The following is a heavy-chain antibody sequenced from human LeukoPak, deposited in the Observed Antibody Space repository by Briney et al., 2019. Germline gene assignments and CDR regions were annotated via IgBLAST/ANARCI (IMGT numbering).Heavy chain of an antibody. J-gene: IGHJ5*02. CDR1: GGSISSDDYY. V-gene: IGHV4-30-4*01. D-gene: IGHD3-10*01. Sequence: SQTLSLTCTVSGGSISSDDYYWSWIRQPPGKGLEWIGYIFSSGSTSYNPSLKSRVTISGDTSKSQFSLKLTSVTAADTAVCHCARAGWYYGSGSYYMIDLWGQGTQVTVSS. CDR2: IFSSGST. CDR3: ARAGWYYGSGSYYMIDL.